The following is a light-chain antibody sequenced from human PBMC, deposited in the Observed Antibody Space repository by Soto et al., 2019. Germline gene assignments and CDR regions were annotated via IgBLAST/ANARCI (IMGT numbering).Light chain of an antibody. J-gene: IGKJ2*01. V-gene: IGKV3-15*01. Sequence: EIVMTQSPATQSVSPGERATLSGRVSQSVSSNLAWYQQKPGQAPRLLIYGASTRATGIPARFSGSGSGTEFTLTISSLQSEDFAVYYCQQYNNWPPLMYTFGQGTKLEIK. CDR2: GAS. CDR1: QSVSSN. CDR3: QQYNNWPPLMYT.